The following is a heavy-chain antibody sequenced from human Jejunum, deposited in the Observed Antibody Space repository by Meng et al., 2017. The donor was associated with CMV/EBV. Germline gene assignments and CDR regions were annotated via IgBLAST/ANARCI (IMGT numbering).Heavy chain of an antibody. J-gene: IGHJ4*01. CDR1: GASISSSPSY. CDR3: ARLSPRGGIDY. D-gene: IGHD2/OR15-2a*01. Sequence: CRVSGASISSSPSYWGWIRQPPGKGLEWIGSIYYSVTTYYNSSLKSRVTISVDTSRNQFSLKLTSVTAADTALYCCARLSPRGGIDYWGHGTLVTVSS. V-gene: IGHV4-39*01. CDR2: IYYSVTT.